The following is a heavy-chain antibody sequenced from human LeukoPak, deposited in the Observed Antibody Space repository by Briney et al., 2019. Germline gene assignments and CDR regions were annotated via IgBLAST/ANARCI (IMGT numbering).Heavy chain of an antibody. CDR3: ARSAGRFGSGGSCYDY. J-gene: IGHJ4*02. CDR1: GFTFSNYA. V-gene: IGHV3-64*01. Sequence: PGGSLRLSCAASGFTFSNYAMHWVRQAPGKGLEYVSAISDNGGSTYYANSVKGRFTISRDNSKNTLYLQMGSLRDEDMAMYYCARSAGRFGSGGSCYDYWGQGTLVTV. CDR2: ISDNGGST. D-gene: IGHD2-15*01.